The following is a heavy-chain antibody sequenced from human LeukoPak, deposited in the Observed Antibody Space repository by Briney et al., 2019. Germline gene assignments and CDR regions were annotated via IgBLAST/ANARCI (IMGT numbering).Heavy chain of an antibody. V-gene: IGHV3-30*18. D-gene: IGHD3-22*01. J-gene: IGHJ1*01. CDR1: GFTFSSYG. CDR3: AKAGGLYDSSGYYPFQH. Sequence: GGSLRLSCAASGFTFSSYGMHWVRQAPGKGLEWVAVISYDGSNKYYADSVKGRFTISRDNSKNTLYLQMNSLRAVDTAVYYCAKAGGLYDSSGYYPFQHWGQGTLVTVSS. CDR2: ISYDGSNK.